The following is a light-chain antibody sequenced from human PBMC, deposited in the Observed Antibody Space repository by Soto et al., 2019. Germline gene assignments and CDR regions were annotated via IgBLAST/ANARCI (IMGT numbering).Light chain of an antibody. CDR3: QVWDGDSDHVV. Sequence: SYELTQPPSVSVAPGETATITCGGDNNESKSVHWYQQKPGKAPVLVIYYDRDRPSGIPERFSGSNSGDTATLTISWVEAGDEADYYCQVWDGDSDHVVFGGGTKLTVL. J-gene: IGLJ2*01. V-gene: IGLV3-21*04. CDR1: NNESKS. CDR2: YDR.